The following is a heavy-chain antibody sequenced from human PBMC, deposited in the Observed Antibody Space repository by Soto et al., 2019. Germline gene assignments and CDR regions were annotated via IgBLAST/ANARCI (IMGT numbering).Heavy chain of an antibody. CDR2: IYYGGRT. D-gene: IGHD3-22*01. V-gene: IGHV4-31*03. Sequence: QVQLRESGPGLVNPSQTLSLTCSVSGGSVNSVGHYWSWIRQHPGKGLEWIGYIYYGGRTDFNPSLKSRVVISVDTSENQFSLRLNSVTVADTAVYYCTRSRGGSSDYFHDAFGIWGQGTMVTVSS. CDR3: TRSRGGSSDYFHDAFGI. CDR1: GGSVNSVGHY. J-gene: IGHJ3*02.